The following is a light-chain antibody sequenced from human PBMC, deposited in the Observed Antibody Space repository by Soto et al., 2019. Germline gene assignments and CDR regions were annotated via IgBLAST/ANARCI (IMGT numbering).Light chain of an antibody. CDR2: AAS. CDR1: QSISSY. CDR3: QQIYSTPHT. Sequence: DIQMTQSPSSLSASVGDRVTITCRASQSISSYLNWYQQKPGKAPKLLIYAASSLQSGVPSRFSGSGSGTESSLTISSLQPEDFAAYYCQQIYSTPHTFGGGTKVEIK. J-gene: IGKJ4*01. V-gene: IGKV1-39*01.